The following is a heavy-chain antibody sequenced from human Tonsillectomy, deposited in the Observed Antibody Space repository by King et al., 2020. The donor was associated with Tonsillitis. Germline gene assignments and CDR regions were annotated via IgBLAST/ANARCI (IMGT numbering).Heavy chain of an antibody. CDR2: MNPNIDNT. CDR3: ARGSRYCSGGSCYPLDY. Sequence: VQLVQSGAEVKKPGASVKVSCKASGYTFTSYDINWVRQATGQGLEWMGWMNPNIDNTVYAQKFQGRVTMTRNTSISTAYMELSSLRSEDTAVYYCARGSRYCSGGSCYPLDYWGQGTLVTVSS. V-gene: IGHV1-8*01. D-gene: IGHD2-15*01. CDR1: GYTFTSYD. J-gene: IGHJ4*02.